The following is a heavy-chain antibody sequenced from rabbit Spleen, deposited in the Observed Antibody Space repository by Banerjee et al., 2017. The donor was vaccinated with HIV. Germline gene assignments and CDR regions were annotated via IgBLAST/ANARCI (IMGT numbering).Heavy chain of an antibody. CDR1: GFTLSSYY. D-gene: IGHD8-1*01. V-gene: IGHV1S7*01. CDR2: IDPVFGIT. Sequence: QLKESGGGLVQPGGSLKLSCKASGFTLSSYYMNWVRQAPGKGLEWIGYIDPVFGITYYASWVNGRCSISRENAQNTVFLQMTSLTDADTATYFCARDGAGGSYFALWGQGTLVTVS. J-gene: IGHJ4*01. CDR3: ARDGAGGSYFAL.